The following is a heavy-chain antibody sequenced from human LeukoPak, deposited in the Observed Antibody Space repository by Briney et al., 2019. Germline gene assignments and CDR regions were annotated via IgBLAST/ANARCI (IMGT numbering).Heavy chain of an antibody. CDR1: GGSISSYY. CDR3: ARRRWRTAMVKRGWFDP. CDR2: IYTSGST. D-gene: IGHD5-18*01. J-gene: IGHJ5*02. Sequence: SETLSLTCTVSGGSISSYYWSWIRQPAGKGLEWIGRIYTSGSTNYNPSLKSRVTMSVDTSKNQFSLKLSSVTAADTAVYYCARRRWRTAMVKRGWFDPWGQGTLVTVSS. V-gene: IGHV4-4*07.